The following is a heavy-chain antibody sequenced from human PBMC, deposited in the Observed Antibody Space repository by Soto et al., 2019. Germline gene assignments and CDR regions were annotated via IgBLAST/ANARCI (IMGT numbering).Heavy chain of an antibody. J-gene: IGHJ2*01. V-gene: IGHV4-39*01. CDR1: GGSISSSSYY. CDR2: IYYSGST. CDR3: ARLFGRTTVEWYFDL. Sequence: SETLSLTCTVSGGSISSSSYYWGWIRQPPGKGLEWIGSIYYSGSTYYNPSLKSRVTISVDTSKNQFSLKLSSVTAADTAVYYCARLFGRTTVEWYFDLWGRGTLVT. D-gene: IGHD3-16*01.